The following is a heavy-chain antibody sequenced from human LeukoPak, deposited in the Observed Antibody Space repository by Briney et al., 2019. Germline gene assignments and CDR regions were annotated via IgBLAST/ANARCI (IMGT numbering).Heavy chain of an antibody. V-gene: IGHV1-69*06. CDR1: GYTFTSYA. CDR3: ARGRGSGWKGGFDY. J-gene: IGHJ4*02. CDR2: IIPIFGTA. Sequence: SVKVSCKASGYTFTSYAMNWVRQAPGQGLEWMGGIIPIFGTANYAQKFQGRVTITADKSTSTAYMELSSLRSEDTAVYYCARGRGSGWKGGFDYWGQGTLVTVSS. D-gene: IGHD6-19*01.